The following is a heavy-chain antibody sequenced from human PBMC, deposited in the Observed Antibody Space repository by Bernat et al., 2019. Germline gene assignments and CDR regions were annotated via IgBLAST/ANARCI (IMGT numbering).Heavy chain of an antibody. D-gene: IGHD2-15*01. V-gene: IGHV3-21*01. CDR3: AGQGYCSGGSCYGPDY. CDR2: ISSSSSYI. J-gene: IGHJ4*02. CDR1: GFTFSSYS. Sequence: EVQLVESGGGLVKPGGSLRLSCAASGFTFSSYSMNWVRQAPGKGLVWVSSISSSSSYIYYADSVKGRFTISRDNAKNSLYLQMNSLRAEDTAVYYCAGQGYCSGGSCYGPDYWGQGTLVTVSS.